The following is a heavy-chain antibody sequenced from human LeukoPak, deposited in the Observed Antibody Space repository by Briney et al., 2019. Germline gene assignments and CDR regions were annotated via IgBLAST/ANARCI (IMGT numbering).Heavy chain of an antibody. V-gene: IGHV4-38-2*02. J-gene: IGHJ5*02. CDR1: GYSISSGSD. Sequence: PSETLSLTCTVSGYSISSGSDWGWIRQPPGKGLEWVGSIYHSGSTYHNPSLKSRVTISVDTSKNQFSLKLRSVTAADTAVYYCARPTARLGWFDPWGQGTLVTVSS. CDR3: ARPTARLGWFDP. D-gene: IGHD6-6*01. CDR2: IYHSGST.